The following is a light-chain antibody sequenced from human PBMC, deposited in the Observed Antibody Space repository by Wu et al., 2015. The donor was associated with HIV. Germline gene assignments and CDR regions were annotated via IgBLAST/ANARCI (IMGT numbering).Light chain of an antibody. CDR1: QSISSW. Sequence: DIQMTQSPSTLSASVGDRVTITCRASQSISSWLAWYQQKPGKAPKLLIYKASSLEIGVPVRFSGSGSGTEFVLTISSLQPDDFATYYCQQSNTFSFGPGTKVDFK. V-gene: IGKV1-5*03. CDR3: QQSNTFS. CDR2: KAS. J-gene: IGKJ3*01.